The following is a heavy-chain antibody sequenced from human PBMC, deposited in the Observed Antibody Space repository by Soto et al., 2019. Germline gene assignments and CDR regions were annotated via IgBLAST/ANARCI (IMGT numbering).Heavy chain of an antibody. V-gene: IGHV3-23*01. CDR3: AKGGYYSGFYI. Sequence: EMQLLESGGGLVQPGGSLRLSCVASGFPFSSYAMSWVRQTPGQGLEWVSGISGSGVLTYYADSVKGRFTISRYNSNNTLTLQVHSLRVEVAAVYFCAKGGYYSGFYIWGPGTMVTVSA. D-gene: IGHD3-16*01. CDR2: ISGSGVLT. J-gene: IGHJ3*02. CDR1: GFPFSSYA.